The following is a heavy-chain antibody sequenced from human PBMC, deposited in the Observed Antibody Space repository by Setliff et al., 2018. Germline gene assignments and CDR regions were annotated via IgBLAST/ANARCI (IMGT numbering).Heavy chain of an antibody. CDR3: ARTTGYRLGGDFDY. Sequence: GGSLRLSCAASGYTSSSYAMTWVRQAPGKGLEWVSIISASGDTTYYADSVKGRFTISRDNSKNTLYLQMNSLRAEDTAIYYCARTTGYRLGGDFDYWGQGTLVTVSS. V-gene: IGHV3-23*01. CDR1: GYTSSSYA. CDR2: ISASGDTT. J-gene: IGHJ4*02. D-gene: IGHD3-16*01.